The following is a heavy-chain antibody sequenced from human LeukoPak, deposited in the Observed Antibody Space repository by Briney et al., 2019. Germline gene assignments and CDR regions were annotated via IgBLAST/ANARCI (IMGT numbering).Heavy chain of an antibody. Sequence: SETLSLTCAVYGGSFSGYYWSWIRQPPGKGLEWIGEINHSGSTNYNPSLKSRVTISVNTSKNQFSLKLSSATAADTAVYYCARGKGYYYGSGSYWLDYWGQGTLVTVSS. CDR1: GGSFSGYY. J-gene: IGHJ4*02. V-gene: IGHV4-34*01. D-gene: IGHD3-10*01. CDR2: INHSGST. CDR3: ARGKGYYYGSGSYWLDY.